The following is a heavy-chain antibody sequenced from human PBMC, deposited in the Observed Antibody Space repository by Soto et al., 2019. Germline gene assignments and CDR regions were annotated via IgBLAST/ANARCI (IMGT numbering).Heavy chain of an antibody. Sequence: QVQLQESGPGLVKPSGTLSLTCAVSGASISSTNWWSWVRQFPGKGLEWIGEIFHDGRTNYNPSLKSRVTISVDKSKNHFSLELTSVTAAETDIYYCAREGQELRDWGHGTLVTVSS. D-gene: IGHD6-13*01. CDR1: GASISSTNW. V-gene: IGHV4-4*02. J-gene: IGHJ4*01. CDR2: IFHDGRT. CDR3: AREGQELRD.